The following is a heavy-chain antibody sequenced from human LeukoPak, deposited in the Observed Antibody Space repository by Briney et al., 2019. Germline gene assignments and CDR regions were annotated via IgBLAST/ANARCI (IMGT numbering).Heavy chain of an antibody. V-gene: IGHV4-39*02. CDR2: IYYSGST. Sequence: SETLSLTCIVSGGSISSISSNNYHWGWIRQPPGKGLEWIGSIYYSGSTYYNPSLKSRVTISVDTSKNQFSLKLSSVTAADTALYYCAREMGVVTAHGIDVWGQGTTVTISS. CDR3: AREMGVVTAHGIDV. J-gene: IGHJ6*02. CDR1: GGSISSISSNNYH. D-gene: IGHD4-23*01.